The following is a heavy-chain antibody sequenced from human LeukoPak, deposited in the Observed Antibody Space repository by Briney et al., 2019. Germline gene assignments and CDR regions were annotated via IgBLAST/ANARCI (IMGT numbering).Heavy chain of an antibody. CDR3: ATSGWYQGIDY. J-gene: IGHJ4*02. CDR1: GFIFTSHW. V-gene: IGHV3-74*01. D-gene: IGHD6-19*01. CDR2: INGDGSRR. Sequence: GGSLRLSCAASGFIFTSHWMFWVRQVPGKGLVWVSRINGDGSRREYADSVKGRFTISRDNSKNTLYLQMNSLRAEDTAVYYCATSGWYQGIDYWGQGTLVTVST.